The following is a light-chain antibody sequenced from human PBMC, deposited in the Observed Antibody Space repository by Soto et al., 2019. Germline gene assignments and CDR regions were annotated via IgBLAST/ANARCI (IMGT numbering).Light chain of an antibody. V-gene: IGKV3-20*01. CDR3: QQYGSSPL. Sequence: EIVLTQSPGTLSLSPGERATLSCRASQSVSSSYLAWYQQKPGQAPRLLVYAASSRATGIPDRFSGSGSGTDFTVTISRLEPEDFAVYYCQQYGSSPLFGPGTKVDIK. CDR2: AAS. J-gene: IGKJ3*01. CDR1: QSVSSSY.